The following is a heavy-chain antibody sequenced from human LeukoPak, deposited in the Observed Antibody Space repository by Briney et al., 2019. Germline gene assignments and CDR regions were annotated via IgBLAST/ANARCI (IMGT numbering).Heavy chain of an antibody. CDR2: ISYDGSNK. CDR3: AKGYYYDSSAYFPDFDY. Sequence: GRSLRLSCAASGFTFSSYGMHWVRQAPGKGLEWVALISYDGSNKYYADSVKGRFTISRDNSKDMLYLQMNSLRAEDTAVYYCAKGYYYDSSAYFPDFDYWGQGTLVTVSS. V-gene: IGHV3-30*18. J-gene: IGHJ4*02. D-gene: IGHD3-22*01. CDR1: GFTFSSYG.